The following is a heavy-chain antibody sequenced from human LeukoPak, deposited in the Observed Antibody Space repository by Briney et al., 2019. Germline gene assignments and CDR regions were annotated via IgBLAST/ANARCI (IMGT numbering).Heavy chain of an antibody. CDR3: ARGNSGNSEFDY. CDR2: IYTSGST. J-gene: IGHJ4*02. Sequence: SETLSLTCTVSGGSISSYYWSWIRQPAGQGLEWIGRIYTSGSTNYNPSLKSRVTMSIDRSKNQFSLTLSSVTAADTAVYYCARGNSGNSEFDYWGQGTLVTVSS. D-gene: IGHD4-23*01. CDR1: GGSISSYY. V-gene: IGHV4-4*07.